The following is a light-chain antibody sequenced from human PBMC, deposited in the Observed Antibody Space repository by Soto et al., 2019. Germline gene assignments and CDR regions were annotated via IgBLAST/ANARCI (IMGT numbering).Light chain of an antibody. CDR3: CSYTRSDTFV. CDR2: DVN. Sequence: QSALTQPASVSGSPGQSITISCGGTSNDVGAYNYVSWYQQHPGKAPKVMIYDVNNRPSGVSYRFSGSKSGHTASLTISGLQAEDEADYYCCSYTRSDTFVFGGGTKLTVL. CDR1: SNDVGAYNY. J-gene: IGLJ2*01. V-gene: IGLV2-14*03.